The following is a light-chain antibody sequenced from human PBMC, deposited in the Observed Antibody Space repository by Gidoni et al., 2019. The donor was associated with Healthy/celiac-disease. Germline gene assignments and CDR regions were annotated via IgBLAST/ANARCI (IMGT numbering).Light chain of an antibody. CDR3: QQRSNWPPLT. J-gene: IGKJ4*01. Sequence: EIVFTQSPATLSLSPGERATLSCRASQSVSSYLAWYQQKPGQAPSLLIYDASNRATGIPARFSGSGSGTDFTLTISSLEPEDFAVYYCQQRSNWPPLTFXGXTKVEIK. CDR1: QSVSSY. CDR2: DAS. V-gene: IGKV3-11*01.